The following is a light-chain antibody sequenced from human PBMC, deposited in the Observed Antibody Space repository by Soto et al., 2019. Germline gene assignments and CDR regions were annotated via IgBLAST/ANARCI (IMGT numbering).Light chain of an antibody. Sequence: DIVMTQSPVSLPVTPGEPASISCRSSQSLLQSNGYHYLEWYLQKPGQSPQLLISSTSHRPSGVPDRFRGSGSGTCFTVKISRVEAEDFGVCYGMHALQTPLTCGGGTKVEIK. CDR2: STS. CDR1: QSLLQSNGYHY. CDR3: MHALQTPLT. J-gene: IGKJ4*01. V-gene: IGKV2-28*01.